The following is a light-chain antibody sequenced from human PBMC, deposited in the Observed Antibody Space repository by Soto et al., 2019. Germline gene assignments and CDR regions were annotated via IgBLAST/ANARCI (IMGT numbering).Light chain of an antibody. CDR1: QNIGTH. J-gene: IGKJ4*01. V-gene: IGKV1-39*01. CDR3: QQSHSAPLT. CDR2: AAS. Sequence: DVQMTQSPSSLSASVGDRVTISCRSSQNIGTHLNWYQHKPGRAPKLLIYAASTLQSEVPSRFSGSGSGTDFPLTISGLQPEDFANYSCQQSHSAPLTFGGGTKVEIK.